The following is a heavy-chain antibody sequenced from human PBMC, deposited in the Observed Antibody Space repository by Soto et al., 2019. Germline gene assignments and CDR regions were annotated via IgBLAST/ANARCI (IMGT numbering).Heavy chain of an antibody. CDR1: GNTVPNYA. CDR2: INGGNGNT. J-gene: IGHJ4*02. D-gene: IGHD1-26*01. Sequence: GASVKVSCKASGNTVPNYAIHWVRQAPGQRLEWMGWINGGNGNTYYSEHFQGRVTFTRDTSAGTVYMQLSSLTSEDTAVYYCARDYSGFSDSHYLDFFNYWGQGALVTVSS. V-gene: IGHV1-3*01. CDR3: ARDYSGFSDSHYLDFFNY.